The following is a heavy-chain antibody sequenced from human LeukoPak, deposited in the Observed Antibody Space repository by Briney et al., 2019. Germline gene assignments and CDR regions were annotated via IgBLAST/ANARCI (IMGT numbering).Heavy chain of an antibody. D-gene: IGHD3-10*01. CDR1: GGSISSTTYY. V-gene: IGHV4-39*01. Sequence: PSETLSLTCTVSGGSISSTTYYWGWIRQPPGKGLEWIGSIYNGASTYYNPSLKSRVTISIDTSKNQFSLKLGSVTAADTAVYYCSSVDRGWFGIGDFWGQGTLVTVSS. CDR3: SSVDRGWFGIGDF. CDR2: IYNGAST. J-gene: IGHJ4*02.